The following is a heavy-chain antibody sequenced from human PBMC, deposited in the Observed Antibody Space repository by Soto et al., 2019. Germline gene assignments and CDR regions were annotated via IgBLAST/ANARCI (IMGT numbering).Heavy chain of an antibody. CDR2: IYYSGST. J-gene: IGHJ4*02. Sequence: PSQMMRLPRTVAGGYLSSYYWRWIRQPPGKGLEWIGYIYYSGSTNYNPSLKSRVTISVDTSKNQFSLKLSSVTAADTAVYYCARQGRYSGYEFFDYWGQGTLVTVSS. CDR1: GGYLSSYY. CDR3: ARQGRYSGYEFFDY. V-gene: IGHV4-59*08. D-gene: IGHD5-12*01.